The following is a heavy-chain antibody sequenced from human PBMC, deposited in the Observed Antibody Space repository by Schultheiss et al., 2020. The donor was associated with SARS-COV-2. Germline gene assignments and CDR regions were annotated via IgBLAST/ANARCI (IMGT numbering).Heavy chain of an antibody. Sequence: GGSLRLSCAASGFTFSNHGMHWVRQAPGKGLEWVAVIAYDGGDKKHTDSVKGRFTISRDNSKNTLYLQMNSLRAEDTAVYYCLYGMDVWGQGTTVTVSS. CDR3: LYGMDV. J-gene: IGHJ6*02. CDR2: IAYDGGDK. CDR1: GFTFSNHG. V-gene: IGHV3-30*03.